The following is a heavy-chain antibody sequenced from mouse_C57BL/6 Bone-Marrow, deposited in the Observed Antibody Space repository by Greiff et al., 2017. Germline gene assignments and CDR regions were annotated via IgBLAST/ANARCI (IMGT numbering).Heavy chain of an antibody. CDR3: ASSNWDGFYYFDD. J-gene: IGHJ2*01. V-gene: IGHV1-81*01. D-gene: IGHD4-1*01. Sequence: VQLQQSGAELARPGASVKLSCKASGYTFTSYGISWVKQRTGQGLEWIGEIYPRSGNTYYNEKFKGKATLTADKSSSTAYMELRSLTSEDSAVYFCASSNWDGFYYFDDWGKGTTLTVSS. CDR1: GYTFTSYG. CDR2: IYPRSGNT.